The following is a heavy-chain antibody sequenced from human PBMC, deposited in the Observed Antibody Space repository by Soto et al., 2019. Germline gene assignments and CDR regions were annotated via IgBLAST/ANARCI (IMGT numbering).Heavy chain of an antibody. Sequence: SETLSLTCAVYGGSFSCYYWIWIRQPPGKGLEWIGEINHSGSTNYNPSLKSRVTISVDTSKNQFSLKLSSVTAADTAVYYCASTEYYFDYWGQGTLVTVSS. D-gene: IGHD4-17*01. J-gene: IGHJ4*02. CDR3: ASTEYYFDY. CDR2: INHSGST. V-gene: IGHV4-34*01. CDR1: GGSFSCYY.